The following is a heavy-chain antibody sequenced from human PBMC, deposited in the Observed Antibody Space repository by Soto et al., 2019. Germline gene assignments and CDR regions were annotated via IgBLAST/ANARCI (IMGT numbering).Heavy chain of an antibody. CDR3: ARQEDYDILTGYYRFFDY. Sequence: QLQLQESGPGLVKPSETLSLTCTVSGGSISSSSYYWGWIRQPPGKGLEWIGSIDYSGSTYYNPSLQSRVTISVDTSKNQFSLKLSSVTAADTAVYYCARQEDYDILTGYYRFFDYWGQGTLVTVSS. J-gene: IGHJ4*02. CDR1: GGSISSSSYY. CDR2: IDYSGST. V-gene: IGHV4-39*01. D-gene: IGHD3-9*01.